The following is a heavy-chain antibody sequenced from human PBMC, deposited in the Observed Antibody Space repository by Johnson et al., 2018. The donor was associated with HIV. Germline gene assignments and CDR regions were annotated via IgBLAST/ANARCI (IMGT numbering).Heavy chain of an antibody. CDR1: GFTFGDYA. Sequence: VQLVESGGGVVRPGGSLRLSCAASGFTFGDYAMSWVRQAPGKGLEWVGFIRSNAYGGTTDYAAPVKGSFTISRDNSKNPLYRQMNSLRAEDTAVYYCARRKVEVPNQWFDAFDIWGQGTMVTVSS. CDR3: ARRKVEVPNQWFDAFDI. J-gene: IGHJ3*02. D-gene: IGHD3-10*01. V-gene: IGHV3-49*04. CDR2: IRSNAYGGTT.